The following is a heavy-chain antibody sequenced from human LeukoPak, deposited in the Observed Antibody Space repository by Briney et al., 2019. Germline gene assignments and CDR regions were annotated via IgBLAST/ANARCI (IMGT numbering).Heavy chain of an antibody. CDR1: GGSISSYY. Sequence: SETLSLTCTVSGGSISSYYWSWIRQPAGKGLKWIGRIYTSGSTNYNPSLKSRVTMSVDTSKNQFSLKLSSVTAADTAVYYCARDFGDSGSHTPTENFDYWGQGTLVTVSS. J-gene: IGHJ4*02. D-gene: IGHD1-26*01. CDR2: IYTSGST. CDR3: ARDFGDSGSHTPTENFDY. V-gene: IGHV4-4*07.